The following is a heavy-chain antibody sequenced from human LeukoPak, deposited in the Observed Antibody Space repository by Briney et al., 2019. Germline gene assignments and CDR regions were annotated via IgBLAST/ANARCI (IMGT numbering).Heavy chain of an antibody. CDR3: ASSPSEAAMGYYYYMDV. D-gene: IGHD2-2*01. V-gene: IGHV1-69*13. CDR1: GGTFSSYA. J-gene: IGHJ6*03. Sequence: PVASVKVSCKASGGTFSSYAISWVRQAPGQGLEWMGGIIPIFGTANYAQKFQGRVTITADESTSTAYVELSSLRSEDTAVYYCASSPSEAAMGYYYYMDVWGKGTTVTVSS. CDR2: IIPIFGTA.